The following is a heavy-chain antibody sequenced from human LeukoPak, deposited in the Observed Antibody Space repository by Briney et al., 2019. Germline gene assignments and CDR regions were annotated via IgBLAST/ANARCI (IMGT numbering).Heavy chain of an antibody. D-gene: IGHD4-11*01. CDR1: GFTFSSYA. V-gene: IGHV3-21*01. CDR2: ISSSSSYI. Sequence: GGSLRLSCAASGFTFSSYAMSWVRQAPGKGLEWVSSISSSSSYIYYADSVKGRFTISRDNAKNSLYLQMNSLRAEDTAVCYCARSRLPADYNGYFDYWGQGTLVTVSS. CDR3: ARSRLPADYNGYFDY. J-gene: IGHJ4*02.